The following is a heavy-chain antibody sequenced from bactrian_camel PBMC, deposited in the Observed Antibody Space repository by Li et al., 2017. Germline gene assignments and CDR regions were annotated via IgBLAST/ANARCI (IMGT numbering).Heavy chain of an antibody. CDR1: GSAISNLY. CDR3: AAASWAGTSLRPSEYVY. V-gene: IGHV3S53*01. Sequence: HVQLVESGGGSVQAGGSLRLSCAASGSAISNLYMAWFRQAPGKEREGVAYIAINGGTDYTYAVAGRFTISKDNAKNTLYLQMDSLKPEDTAIYYCAAASWAGTSLRPSEYVYWGQGTQVTVS. CDR2: IAINGGT. J-gene: IGHJ4*01. D-gene: IGHD1*01.